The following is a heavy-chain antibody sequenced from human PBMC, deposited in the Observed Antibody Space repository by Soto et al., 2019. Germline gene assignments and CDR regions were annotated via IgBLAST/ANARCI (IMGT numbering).Heavy chain of an antibody. J-gene: IGHJ6*02. CDR2: ITETGGDT. CDR1: GFTFSNFV. V-gene: IGHV3-23*01. Sequence: EVQLLESGGGLVQPGGSLRLSCAASGFTFSNFVMRWVRQTPGKGLEWVSTITETGGDTYYTDSVKGRFTVSRDNSKNTLYLQMTSLRAEDTALYYCTKASSDRHHRDVWGQGTTVTVSS. CDR3: TKASSDRHHRDV.